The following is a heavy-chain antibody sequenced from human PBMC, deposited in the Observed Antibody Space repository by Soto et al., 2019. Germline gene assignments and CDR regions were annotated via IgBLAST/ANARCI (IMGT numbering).Heavy chain of an antibody. CDR1: GGSISSSSYY. V-gene: IGHV4-39*01. CDR2: IYYSGST. Sequence: SETLSLTCTVSGGSISSSSYYWGWIRQPPGKGLEWIGSIYYSGSTYYNPSLKSRVTISVDTSKNQFSLKLSSVTAADTAVYYCARAQYYDFWSGSLLYWFDPWGQGTLVTVSS. CDR3: ARAQYYDFWSGSLLYWFDP. D-gene: IGHD3-3*01. J-gene: IGHJ5*02.